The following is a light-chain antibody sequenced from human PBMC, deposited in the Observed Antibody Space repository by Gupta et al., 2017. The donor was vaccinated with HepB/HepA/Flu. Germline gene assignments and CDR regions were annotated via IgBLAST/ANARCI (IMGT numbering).Light chain of an antibody. J-gene: IGKJ4*01. CDR3: QQYVTYPLT. Sequence: DTQMTQSPATLSASVGGRVTVTCLARQSISGWLAWYQQKQGKAPKLLIHKASSLESGGPSRFSGSGSGTEFTLTISSLQPDDFAIYFCQQYVTYPLTFGGGTKVEI. V-gene: IGKV1-5*03. CDR1: QSISGW. CDR2: KAS.